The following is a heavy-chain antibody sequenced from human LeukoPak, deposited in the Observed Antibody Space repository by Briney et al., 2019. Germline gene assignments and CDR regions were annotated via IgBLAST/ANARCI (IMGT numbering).Heavy chain of an antibody. D-gene: IGHD3-22*01. Sequence: SETLSLTCTVSGGSISSYYWSWIRQPPGKGLEWIGYIYTSGSTNYNPSLKSRVTISVDTSKNQFSLKLSSVTAADTAVYYRARQRYYYDSSGYYYDYWGQGTLVTVSS. J-gene: IGHJ4*02. CDR3: ARQRYYYDSSGYYYDY. CDR2: IYTSGST. V-gene: IGHV4-4*09. CDR1: GGSISSYY.